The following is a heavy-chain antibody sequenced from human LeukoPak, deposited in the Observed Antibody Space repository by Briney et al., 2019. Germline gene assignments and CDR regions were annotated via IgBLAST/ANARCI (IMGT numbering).Heavy chain of an antibody. V-gene: IGHV3-23*01. Sequence: GGSLRLSCAASGFTFSSYAMSWVRQAPGKGLECISGFSGSGGSTYYADSVKGRFTISRDNAKNTLYLQMNSLRAEDTAVYYCARVVHRKFDYWGQGTLVTVSS. D-gene: IGHD1-14*01. CDR3: ARVVHRKFDY. CDR1: GFTFSSYA. J-gene: IGHJ4*02. CDR2: FSGSGGST.